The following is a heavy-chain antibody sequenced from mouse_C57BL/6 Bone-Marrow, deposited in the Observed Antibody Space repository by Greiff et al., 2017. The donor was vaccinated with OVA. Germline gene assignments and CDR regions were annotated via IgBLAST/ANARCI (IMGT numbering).Heavy chain of an antibody. D-gene: IGHD2-4*01. CDR1: GFTFSDYY. CDR3: ARSYYDYDDGYAMDY. J-gene: IGHJ4*01. Sequence: EVHLVESGGGLVQPGGSLKLSCAASGFTFSDYYMYWVRQTPEKRLEWVAYISNGGGSTYYPDTVKGRFTISRDNAKNTLYLQMSRLKSEDTAMYYCARSYYDYDDGYAMDYWGQGTSVTVSS. CDR2: ISNGGGST. V-gene: IGHV5-12*01.